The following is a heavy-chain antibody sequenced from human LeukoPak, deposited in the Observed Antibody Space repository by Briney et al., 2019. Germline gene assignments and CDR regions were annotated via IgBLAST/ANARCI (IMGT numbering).Heavy chain of an antibody. CDR3: ARHGSYGKNFDY. Sequence: GGSLRLSCAASGFTFSSYGIHWVRQAPGKGLEWVAVISYDGSNSYYADSVKGRFTISRDNSKNTLYLQMNSLRAEDTAVYYCARHGSYGKNFDYWGQGTLVTVSS. V-gene: IGHV3-30*03. D-gene: IGHD1-26*01. CDR2: ISYDGSNS. J-gene: IGHJ4*02. CDR1: GFTFSSYG.